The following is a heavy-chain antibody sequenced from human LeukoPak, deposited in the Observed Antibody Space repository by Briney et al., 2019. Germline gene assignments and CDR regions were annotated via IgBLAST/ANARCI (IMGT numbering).Heavy chain of an antibody. D-gene: IGHD1-26*01. V-gene: IGHV3-74*01. CDR2: VNTDGSST. CDR3: AREGAVGATTLLY. CDR1: GFTLGSYW. Sequence: GGSLRLSCAVSGFTLGSYWMHWVRQAPGQGLAWVSRVNTDGSSTTYAESVKGRFTISKDNAKNTLYLQMNGLRAEDTAVYYCAREGAVGATTLLYWGQGTLVTVSS. J-gene: IGHJ4*02.